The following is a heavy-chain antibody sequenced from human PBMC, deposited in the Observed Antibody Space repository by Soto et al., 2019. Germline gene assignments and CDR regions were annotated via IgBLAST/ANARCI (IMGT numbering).Heavy chain of an antibody. CDR1: GFTFSPYS. Sequence: GSLRLSCAASGFTFSPYSMNWVRQAPGRGLEWVAFISGSGSPIYYADSVEGRFTISRDNAKNSLYLQMNSLRDEDTAVYYCARVRGYSYGYADYWGQGTLVTVSS. CDR2: ISGSGSPI. V-gene: IGHV3-48*02. D-gene: IGHD5-18*01. CDR3: ARVRGYSYGYADY. J-gene: IGHJ4*02.